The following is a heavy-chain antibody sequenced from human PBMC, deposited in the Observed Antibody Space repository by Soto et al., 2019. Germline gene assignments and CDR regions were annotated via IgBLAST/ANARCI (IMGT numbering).Heavy chain of an antibody. D-gene: IGHD1-1*01. CDR3: ARNGDYSMDV. Sequence: PSETLSLTCAVSGYSISRGYWWSWVRQPPGKGLEWFGEIHHSGSTSYNPSLKSRVTISVDKSKNQFSLNLDYVTAADTAVYYCARNGDYSMDVWGKGTTVTVSS. J-gene: IGHJ6*04. CDR1: GYSISRGYW. CDR2: IHHSGST. V-gene: IGHV4-4*02.